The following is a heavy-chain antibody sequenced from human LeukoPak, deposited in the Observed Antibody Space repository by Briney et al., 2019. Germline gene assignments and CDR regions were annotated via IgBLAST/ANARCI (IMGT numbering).Heavy chain of an antibody. V-gene: IGHV3-21*01. D-gene: IGHD1-26*01. CDR2: ISSSSKYI. Sequence: GGSLRLSCAASGFTFSTYSMNWGRQAPGKGLELVSSISSSSKYIYYADSVKGRFTISRDNAKNSLYLQMNSLRADDTAVYYCAREDRELFDYWGQGALVTVSS. J-gene: IGHJ4*02. CDR3: AREDRELFDY. CDR1: GFTFSTYS.